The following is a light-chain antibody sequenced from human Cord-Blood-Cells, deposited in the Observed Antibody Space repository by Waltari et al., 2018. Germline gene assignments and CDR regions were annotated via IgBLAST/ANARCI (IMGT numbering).Light chain of an antibody. CDR2: YVS. CDR1: QSVSSD. J-gene: IGKJ4*01. V-gene: IGKV3-15*01. CDR3: QQFNDWPHLT. Sequence: EIVMTQSPATLSLSLGERGTLSCRASQSVSSDLAWYQQKPGLAPRLLIYYVSTRATGIPDRFSGSGSGTDFTLTISSLEPEDVGIYYCQQFNDWPHLTFGGGTKVEIK.